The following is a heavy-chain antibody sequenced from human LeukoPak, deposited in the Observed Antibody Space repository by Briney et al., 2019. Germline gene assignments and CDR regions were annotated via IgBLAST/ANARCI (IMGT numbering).Heavy chain of an antibody. V-gene: IGHV3-15*01. Sequence: GGSLRLSCAASGFTFSNAWMSWVRQAPGKGLEWVGRIKSKTDGGTTDYAAPVKGRFTISRDDSKNTLYLQMNSLRAEDTAVYYCARVSGGYYFDYWGQGTLVTVSS. J-gene: IGHJ4*02. D-gene: IGHD3-10*01. CDR2: IKSKTDGGTT. CDR1: GFTFSNAW. CDR3: ARVSGGYYFDY.